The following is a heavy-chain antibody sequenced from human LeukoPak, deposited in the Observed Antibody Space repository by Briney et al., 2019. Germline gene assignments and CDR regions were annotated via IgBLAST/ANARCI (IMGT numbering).Heavy chain of an antibody. CDR3: ARVRSWEFDY. D-gene: IGHD6-13*01. Sequence: GGSLRLSCAASGFTFSRHWMTWVRQAPGKGLEWVANIKHDGSEKNYVDSVKGRFTISRDNAKNSLYLQMNSLRAEDTAVYYCARVRSWEFDYWGQGTLVTVPS. CDR2: IKHDGSEK. CDR1: GFTFSRHW. V-gene: IGHV3-7*01. J-gene: IGHJ4*02.